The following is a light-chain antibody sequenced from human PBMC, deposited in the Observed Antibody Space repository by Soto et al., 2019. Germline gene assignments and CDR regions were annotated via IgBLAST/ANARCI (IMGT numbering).Light chain of an antibody. CDR2: GAS. CDR3: QQYNNWPQT. J-gene: IGKJ2*01. CDR1: QSVSSK. V-gene: IGKV3-15*01. Sequence: EIVMTQSPVTLSVSPGERATLSCRASQSVSSKLAWYQQKPGQAPRLLIYGASTRATGIPARFSGSGSGTEFSLSISSVQSEDCAVYYCQQYNNWPQTFGQGTKLEIK.